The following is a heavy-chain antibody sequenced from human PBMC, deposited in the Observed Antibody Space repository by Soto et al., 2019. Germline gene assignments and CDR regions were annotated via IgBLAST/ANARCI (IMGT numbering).Heavy chain of an antibody. CDR2: IYYSGST. CDR1: GGSISSGGYY. Sequence: QVQLQASGPGLVKPSQTLSLTCTVSGGSISSGGYYWSWIRQHPGKGLDWIGYIYYSGSTYYNPSLKSRVTISVDPSKNHFSLKLSSVTAADTAVYYCARGSCSGGSCYGDVWGKGTTVTVSS. CDR3: ARGSCSGGSCYGDV. J-gene: IGHJ6*04. D-gene: IGHD2-15*01. V-gene: IGHV4-31*03.